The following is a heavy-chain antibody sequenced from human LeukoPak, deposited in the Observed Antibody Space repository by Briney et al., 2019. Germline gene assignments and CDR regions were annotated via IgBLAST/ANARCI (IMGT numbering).Heavy chain of an antibody. Sequence: ETLSLTCTVSGGSISSSSYYWGWIRQPPGQGLEWVANIKQDGSEKYSVDSVKGRFTISRDNAKNSLYMQMNSLRTEDTAVYYCARVMSASVWRTYGSYYYYYYMDVWGKGTTVTVSS. CDR1: GGSISSSSYY. CDR3: ARVMSASVWRTYGSYYYYYYMDV. CDR2: IKQDGSEK. V-gene: IGHV3-7*01. J-gene: IGHJ6*03. D-gene: IGHD3-16*01.